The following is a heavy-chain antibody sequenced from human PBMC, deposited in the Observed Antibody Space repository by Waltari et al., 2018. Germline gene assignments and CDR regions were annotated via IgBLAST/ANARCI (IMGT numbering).Heavy chain of an antibody. CDR2: ISGSGGST. Sequence: EVQLLESGGGLVQPGGSLRLSCAASGFTFSSYAMSWVRQAPGKGLEWVSAISGSGGSTYYADSVKGRFTSSRDNSKNTLYLQMNSLRAEDTAVYYCAKSYGVVAATSSYYYGMDVWGQGTTVTVSS. V-gene: IGHV3-23*01. CDR3: AKSYGVVAATSSYYYGMDV. D-gene: IGHD2-15*01. CDR1: GFTFSSYA. J-gene: IGHJ6*02.